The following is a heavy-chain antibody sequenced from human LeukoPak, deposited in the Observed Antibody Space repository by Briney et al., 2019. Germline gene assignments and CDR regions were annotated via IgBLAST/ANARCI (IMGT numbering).Heavy chain of an antibody. CDR1: GFNYSRYS. CDR3: VRAHQISGDYYAPNYFDS. Sequence: HPGGSLRLSCAASGFNYSRYSMNWVRQAPGKGLEWVSLISWDSDRIYYVDSVKGRFTTSRDNTKNSLYLQMNSLRTEDTALYYCVRAHQISGDYYAPNYFDSWGQGTLVTVSS. V-gene: IGHV3-43*01. CDR2: ISWDSDRI. D-gene: IGHD3-22*01. J-gene: IGHJ4*02.